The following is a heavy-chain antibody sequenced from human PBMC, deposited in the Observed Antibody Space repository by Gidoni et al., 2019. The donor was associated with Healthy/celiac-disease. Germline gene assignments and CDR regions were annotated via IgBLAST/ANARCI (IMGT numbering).Heavy chain of an antibody. Sequence: QVQLQESGPGLVKPSETLSLTCTVSGGSISSYYWSWIRQPPGKGLEWIGYIYYSGSTNYNPSLKSRVTISVDTSKNQFSLKLSSVTAADTAVYYCAREGVGGVFDYWGQGTLVTVSS. V-gene: IGHV4-59*01. CDR2: IYYSGST. CDR1: GGSISSYY. J-gene: IGHJ4*02. CDR3: AREGVGGVFDY. D-gene: IGHD2-8*02.